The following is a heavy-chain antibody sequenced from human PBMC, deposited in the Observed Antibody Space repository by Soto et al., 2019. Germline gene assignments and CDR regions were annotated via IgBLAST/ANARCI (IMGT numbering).Heavy chain of an antibody. CDR1: GFTFSSYD. CDR2: IGTAGDT. J-gene: IGHJ6*02. Sequence: PGGSLRLSCAASGFTFSSYDMHWVRQATGKGLEWVSAIGTAGDTYYPGSVKGRFTISRDNSKNTLYLQMNSLRAEDTAVYYCAKDCYDFWSGLKLKYGMDVWGQGTTVTVSS. D-gene: IGHD3-3*01. V-gene: IGHV3-13*01. CDR3: AKDCYDFWSGLKLKYGMDV.